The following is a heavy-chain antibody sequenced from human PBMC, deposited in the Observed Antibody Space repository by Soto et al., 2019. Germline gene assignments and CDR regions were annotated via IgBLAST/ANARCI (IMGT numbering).Heavy chain of an antibody. CDR1: GFTFDDFA. CDR3: AKALTSSYWPFDI. V-gene: IGHV3-9*01. Sequence: GGSLRLSSAASGFTFDDFAMHWVRQTPGKGLEWVSGISWSSGTIGYADSVKGRFTVSRDNAKNSLYLQMDSLRAEDTAFYYCAKALTSSYWPFDIWGQGTMVTVSS. J-gene: IGHJ3*02. D-gene: IGHD2-15*01. CDR2: ISWSSGTI.